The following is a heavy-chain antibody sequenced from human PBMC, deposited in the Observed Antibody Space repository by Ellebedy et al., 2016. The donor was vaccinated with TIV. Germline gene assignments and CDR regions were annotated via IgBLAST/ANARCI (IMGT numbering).Heavy chain of an antibody. CDR1: GGSFSGYY. CDR3: ARVPRGIAAAGWSDY. D-gene: IGHD6-13*01. Sequence: SQTLSLTXXVYGGSFSGYYWSWIRQPPGKGLEWIGEINHSGSTNYNPSLKSRVSISVDTSKNQFSLKLSSVTAADTAVYYCARVPRGIAAAGWSDYWGQGTLVTVSS. J-gene: IGHJ4*02. CDR2: INHSGST. V-gene: IGHV4-34*01.